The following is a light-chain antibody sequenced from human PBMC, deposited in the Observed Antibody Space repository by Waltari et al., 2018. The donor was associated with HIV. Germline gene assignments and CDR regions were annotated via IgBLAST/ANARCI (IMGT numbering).Light chain of an antibody. CDR1: ISDAGVYDF. J-gene: IGLJ3*02. V-gene: IGLV2-11*01. CDR3: CSYAGTSWI. Sequence: QSALTQPRSVSGSPGQSVTIPCTGSISDAGVYDFVSWHQQHPDNAPKLIIYDVNKRASGVTGRFSGSKSGNTASLTISGLQSEDEADYYCCSYAGTSWIFGGGTKLTVL. CDR2: DVN.